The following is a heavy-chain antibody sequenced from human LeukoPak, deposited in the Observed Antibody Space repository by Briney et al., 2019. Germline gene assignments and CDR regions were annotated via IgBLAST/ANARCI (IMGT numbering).Heavy chain of an antibody. CDR3: TIDPDYGDYVWSDFYYYYYGMDV. CDR1: GFTFSNAW. CDR2: IKSKTDGGTT. V-gene: IGHV3-15*01. Sequence: PGGSLRLSCAASGFTFSNAWMSWVRQAPGKGLEWVGRIKSKTDGGTTDYAAPVKGRFTISRDDSKNTLYLQMNSLKTEDTAVYYCTIDPDYGDYVWSDFYYYYYGMDVWGQGTTVTVSS. J-gene: IGHJ6*02. D-gene: IGHD4-17*01.